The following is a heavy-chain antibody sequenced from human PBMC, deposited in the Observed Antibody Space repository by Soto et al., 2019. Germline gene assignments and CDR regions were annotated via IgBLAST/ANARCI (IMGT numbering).Heavy chain of an antibody. J-gene: IGHJ6*02. Sequence: LGESLKISCKVSGYSFTSYWIGWLRQMPWKCLEWMGRIDPVDSKTKYSPSLEGHITISVDKSISTTYLQWSSLKASDTAIYYCARRIAGASGYYYYAFDVWGQGTAVTVSS. D-gene: IGHD6-13*01. CDR3: ARRIAGASGYYYYAFDV. CDR2: IDPVDSKT. V-gene: IGHV5-10-1*01. CDR1: GYSFTSYW.